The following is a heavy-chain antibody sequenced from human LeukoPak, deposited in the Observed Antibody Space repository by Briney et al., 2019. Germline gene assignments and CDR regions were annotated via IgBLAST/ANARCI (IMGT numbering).Heavy chain of an antibody. J-gene: IGHJ3*02. CDR1: GFTFSSYA. CDR2: ISGSGGST. V-gene: IGHV3-23*01. CDR3: AKTRSKYYYDSSGYLDAFDI. D-gene: IGHD3-22*01. Sequence: GGSLRLSCAASGFTFSSYAMSWVRQAPGKGLEWVSAISGSGGSTYYADSVKGRFTISRDNSKNTLYLQMNSLRAEDTAVYYCAKTRSKYYYDSSGYLDAFDIWGQGTMVTVSS.